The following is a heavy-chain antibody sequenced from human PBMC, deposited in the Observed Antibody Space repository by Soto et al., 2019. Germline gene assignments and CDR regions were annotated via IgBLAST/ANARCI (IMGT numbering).Heavy chain of an antibody. V-gene: IGHV1-2*04. CDR1: GYTLTGYY. CDR2: INPNSGGT. Sequence: QVQLVQSGVEEKKPGASVKVSCKASGYTLTGYYMHWVRQAPGQGLEWMGWINPNSGGTNYAQKFQGWVTMTRDTSINTAYMELSRLTSDDTAVYYCARDKTGTAGYFDYWGQGTLVTVSS. J-gene: IGHJ4*02. CDR3: ARDKTGTAGYFDY. D-gene: IGHD1-1*01.